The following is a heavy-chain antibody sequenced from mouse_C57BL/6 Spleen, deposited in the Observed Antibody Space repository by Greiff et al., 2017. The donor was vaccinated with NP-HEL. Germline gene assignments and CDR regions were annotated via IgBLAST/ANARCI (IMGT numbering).Heavy chain of an antibody. J-gene: IGHJ3*01. V-gene: IGHV5-9*01. CDR3: ARQITTVVARDWFAY. CDR1: GFTFSSYT. Sequence: ESGGGLVKPGGSLKLSCAASGFTFSSYTMSWVRQTPEKRLEWVATISGGGGNTYYPDSVKGRFTISRDNAKNTLYLQMSSLRSEDTALYYCARQITTVVARDWFAYWGQGTLVTVSA. CDR2: ISGGGGNT. D-gene: IGHD1-1*01.